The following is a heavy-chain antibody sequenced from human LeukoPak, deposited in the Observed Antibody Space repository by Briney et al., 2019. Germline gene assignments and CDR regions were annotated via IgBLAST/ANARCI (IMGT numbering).Heavy chain of an antibody. D-gene: IGHD6-13*01. Sequence: SETLSLTCTVSGGSISSYYWSWIRQPPGKGLEWIGYIYYSGSTNYNPSLKSRVTISVDTSKNQFSLKLSSVTAADMAVYYCARLGSSSWYVRGYFDYWGQGTLVTVSS. J-gene: IGHJ4*02. CDR1: GGSISSYY. V-gene: IGHV4-59*08. CDR3: ARLGSSSWYVRGYFDY. CDR2: IYYSGST.